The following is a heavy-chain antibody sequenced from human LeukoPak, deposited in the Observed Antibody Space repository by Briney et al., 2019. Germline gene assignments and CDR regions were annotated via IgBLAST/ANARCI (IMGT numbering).Heavy chain of an antibody. D-gene: IGHD3-22*01. CDR2: ISSNGGST. CDR3: VKADYYDTSNYYYRYFQY. Sequence: PGGSLRLSCSASGFTFDTFVMHWVRQAPGKGLEYVSAISSNGGSTYYADSVKGRFTISRDNSKNTLYLQVSSLRAEDTAVYYCVKADYYDTSNYYYRYFQYWGQGTLVTVSS. V-gene: IGHV3-64D*09. CDR1: GFTFDTFV. J-gene: IGHJ1*01.